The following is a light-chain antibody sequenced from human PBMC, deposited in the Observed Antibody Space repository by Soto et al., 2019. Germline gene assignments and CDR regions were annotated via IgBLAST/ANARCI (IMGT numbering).Light chain of an antibody. CDR1: QSVRSN. V-gene: IGKV3-15*01. CDR2: GES. Sequence: EIVMTQSPATLSVSPGERATLSCRASQSVRSNLAWYQQKPGQAPRIIIYGESTRATGIPDRLSGSGSGTELTLTITSLQSEDFAVYYCQKYINWSWACGQGTKVDIK. J-gene: IGKJ1*01. CDR3: QKYINWSWA.